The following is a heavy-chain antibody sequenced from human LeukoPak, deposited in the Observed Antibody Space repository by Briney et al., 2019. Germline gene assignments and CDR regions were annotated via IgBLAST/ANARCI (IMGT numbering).Heavy chain of an antibody. J-gene: IGHJ4*02. CDR2: VNLQGST. V-gene: IGHV4-4*02. CDR3: AREGGPYRPLDY. CDR1: GGSITSTNY. Sequence: PSETLSLTCGVSGGSITSTNYWTWVRQPPGKGLEWIGEVNLQGSTNYNPSLMGRVAISVDTSENHISLQLTSVTAADTAVYYCAREGGPYRPLDYSGQGALVTVCS.